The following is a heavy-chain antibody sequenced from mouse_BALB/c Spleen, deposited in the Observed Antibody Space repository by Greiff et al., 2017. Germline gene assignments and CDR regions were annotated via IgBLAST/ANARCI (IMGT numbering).Heavy chain of an antibody. CDR1: GYAFTNYL. V-gene: IGHV1-54*01. Sequence: QVQLKESGAELVRPGTSVKVSCKASGYAFTNYLIEWVKQRPGQGLEWIGVINPGSGGTNYNEKFKGKATLTADKSSSTAYMQLSSLTSDDSAVYFCARSRDYYFDYWGQGTTLTVSS. CDR3: ARSRDYYFDY. J-gene: IGHJ2*01. CDR2: INPGSGGT. D-gene: IGHD3-3*01.